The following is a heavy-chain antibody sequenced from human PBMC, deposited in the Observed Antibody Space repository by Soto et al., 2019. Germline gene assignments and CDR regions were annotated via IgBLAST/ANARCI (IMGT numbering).Heavy chain of an antibody. CDR1: GGSISSYY. CDR2: IYYSGST. CDR3: ARAEAYSSSWYADFDY. Sequence: PSETLSLTCTVSGGSISSYYWSWIRQPPGKGLEWIGYIYYSGSTNYNPSLKSRVTISVDTSKNQFSLKLSSVTAADTAVYYCARAEAYSSSWYADFDYWGQGTLVTVSS. V-gene: IGHV4-59*01. J-gene: IGHJ4*02. D-gene: IGHD6-13*01.